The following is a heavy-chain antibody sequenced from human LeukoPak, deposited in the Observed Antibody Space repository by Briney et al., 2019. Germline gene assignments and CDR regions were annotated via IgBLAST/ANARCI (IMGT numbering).Heavy chain of an antibody. V-gene: IGHV1-2*02. J-gene: IGHJ6*02. CDR3: ARDLADNFNVMDV. Sequence: VASVKVSCTASGYVFRDHYLHWVRQAPGQGLEWMGWVNPQTGNTLYAQKFDGRVTMTSDTSISTAYMELRGLTSDDTAIFYCARDLADNFNVMDVWGQGTTVIVSS. CDR1: GYVFRDHY. CDR2: VNPQTGNT. D-gene: IGHD3-3*01.